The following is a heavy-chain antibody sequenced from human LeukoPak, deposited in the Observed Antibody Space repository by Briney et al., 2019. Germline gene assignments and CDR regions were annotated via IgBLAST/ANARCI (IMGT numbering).Heavy chain of an antibody. J-gene: IGHJ4*02. V-gene: IGHV3-74*01. D-gene: IGHD3-3*01. Sequence: PGGSLRLSCAVSGFTSSSYWMHWVRQAPGKGLVWVSRINNDGTYTVYADSVKGRFTISRDNAKNTLYLQMNSLRAEDTAVYYCARDRNTDFWSGYYTNYFDYWGQGTLVTVSS. CDR1: GFTSSSYW. CDR3: ARDRNTDFWSGYYTNYFDY. CDR2: INNDGTYT.